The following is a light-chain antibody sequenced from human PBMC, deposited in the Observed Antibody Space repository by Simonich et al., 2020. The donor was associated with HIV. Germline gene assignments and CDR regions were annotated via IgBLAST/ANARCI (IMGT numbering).Light chain of an antibody. CDR3: QQYDNWPPL. Sequence: EIVMTQSPATLSMSPGERATLSCRASQSVTSNLAWYQQKPGQAPRLLNYGASTRATVFPGRFSGSGSGTEFTLTSSSMQFEDFAVYYCQQYDNWPPLFGPGTKVDI. CDR1: QSVTSN. J-gene: IGKJ3*01. V-gene: IGKV3-15*01. CDR2: GAS.